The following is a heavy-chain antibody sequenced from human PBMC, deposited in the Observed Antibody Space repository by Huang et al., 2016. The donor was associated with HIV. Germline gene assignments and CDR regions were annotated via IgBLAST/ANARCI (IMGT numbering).Heavy chain of an antibody. CDR3: ATGYYYDSSGSFVSRPFES. CDR2: RGSSGNLI. V-gene: IGHV3-21*01. Sequence: EVQLVESGGGLVTPGGSLRLSCAASGFTFSKYSVNWVRQDPGEGLGWVSARGSSGNLIHYGESVKGGFTISRDKAKNSLYLQMNSLTAEDTAVYFCATGYYYDSSGSFVSRPFESWGQGTLVTVSS. D-gene: IGHD3-22*01. J-gene: IGHJ4*02. CDR1: GFTFSKYS.